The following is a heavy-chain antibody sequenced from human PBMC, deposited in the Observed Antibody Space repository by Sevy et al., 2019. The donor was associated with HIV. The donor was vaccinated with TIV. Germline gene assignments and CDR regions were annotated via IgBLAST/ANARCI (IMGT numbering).Heavy chain of an antibody. V-gene: IGHV1-2*02. D-gene: IGHD3-22*01. CDR2: INPNSGGT. CDR1: GYTFTDYF. J-gene: IGHJ3*02. Sequence: ASVKVSCKASGYTFTDYFMHWVRQAPGQGLEWMGWINPNSGGTNYAQRFRGRVTMTRDTSISTAYMELSRLRSDDTAVYYCASLSAYYYGSSRYYNTDAFDIWGQGTMVTVSS. CDR3: ASLSAYYYGSSRYYNTDAFDI.